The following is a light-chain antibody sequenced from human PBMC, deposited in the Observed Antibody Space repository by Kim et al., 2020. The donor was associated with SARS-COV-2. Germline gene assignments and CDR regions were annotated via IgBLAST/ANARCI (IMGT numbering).Light chain of an antibody. CDR2: QDS. Sequence: SYELTQPPSVSVSPGQTASITCSGDKLGDKYACWYQQKPGQSPVLVIYQDSERPSGIPERFSGSNSGNTATLTISGAQAMDEADYYCQAWNSITEGVFGTGTKVTVL. CDR3: QAWNSITEGV. V-gene: IGLV3-1*01. CDR1: KLGDKY. J-gene: IGLJ1*01.